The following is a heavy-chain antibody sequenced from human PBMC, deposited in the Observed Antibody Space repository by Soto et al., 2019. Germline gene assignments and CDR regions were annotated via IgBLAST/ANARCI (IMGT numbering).Heavy chain of an antibody. V-gene: IGHV3-21*01. CDR2: ISSSSSYI. CDR1: GFTFSSYS. Sequence: GGSLRLSCAASGFTFSSYSMNWVRQAPGKGLEWVSSISSSSSYIYYADSVKGRFTISRDNAKNSLYLQMNSLRAEDTAVYYCARDSGCSSTSCSDYYYYYCMDVWGQGTTVTVSS. CDR3: ARDSGCSSTSCSDYYYYYCMDV. D-gene: IGHD2-2*01. J-gene: IGHJ6*02.